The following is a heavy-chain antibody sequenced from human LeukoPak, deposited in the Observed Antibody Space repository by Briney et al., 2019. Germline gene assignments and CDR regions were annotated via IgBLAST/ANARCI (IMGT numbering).Heavy chain of an antibody. CDR1: GFTFSSYA. CDR3: ARFAAGGSYYYYMDV. Sequence: GGSLRLSCAASGFTFSSYAMNWVRQAPGRGPVWVSRINHDGSDTIYADSVRGRFTISRDDAKNTLYLQMNNLRAEDTAVYYCARFAAGGSYYYYMDVWGKGTTVTVSS. J-gene: IGHJ6*03. V-gene: IGHV3-74*01. CDR2: INHDGSDT. D-gene: IGHD6-25*01.